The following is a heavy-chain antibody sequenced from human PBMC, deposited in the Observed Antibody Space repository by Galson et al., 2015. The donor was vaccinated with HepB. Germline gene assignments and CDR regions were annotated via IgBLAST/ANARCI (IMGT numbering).Heavy chain of an antibody. CDR2: IKQDGSEK. V-gene: IGHV3-7*03. CDR3: ARELLWFGELFRAFDI. CDR1: GFTFSSYW. D-gene: IGHD3-10*01. J-gene: IGHJ3*02. Sequence: SLRLSCAASGFTFSSYWMSWVRQAPGKGLEWVANIKQDGSEKYYVDSVKGRFTISRDNAKNSLYLQMNSLRAEDTAVYYCARELLWFGELFRAFDIWGQGTMVTVSS.